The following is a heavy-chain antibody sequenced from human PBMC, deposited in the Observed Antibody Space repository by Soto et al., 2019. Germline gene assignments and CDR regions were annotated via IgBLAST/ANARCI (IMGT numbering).Heavy chain of an antibody. CDR2: IKQDGSEK. D-gene: IGHD6-19*01. CDR3: ARARYSSGCEGYMDV. CDR1: GFTFGSYW. J-gene: IGHJ6*03. V-gene: IGHV3-7*01. Sequence: PGGSLRLSCAASGFTFGSYWMSWVHQAPGKGLEWVANIKQDGSEKYYVDSVKGRFTISRDNAKNSLYLQMNSLRAEDTAVYYCARARYSSGCEGYMDVWGKGTTVTVSS.